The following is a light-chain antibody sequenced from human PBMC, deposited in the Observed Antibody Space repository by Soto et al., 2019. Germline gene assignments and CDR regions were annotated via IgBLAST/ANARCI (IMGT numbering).Light chain of an antibody. CDR1: QSVLYSSSNKNY. Sequence: DIVMTQSPDSLAVSLGERATINCKSSQSVLYSSSNKNYVAWYQQKPGQPPKLLIYWASTRESGVPDRFSGRGSGTDFTLTISTLQAEDVAVYYCHQYYSTLFTFGQGTKLEIK. J-gene: IGKJ2*01. V-gene: IGKV4-1*01. CDR2: WAS. CDR3: HQYYSTLFT.